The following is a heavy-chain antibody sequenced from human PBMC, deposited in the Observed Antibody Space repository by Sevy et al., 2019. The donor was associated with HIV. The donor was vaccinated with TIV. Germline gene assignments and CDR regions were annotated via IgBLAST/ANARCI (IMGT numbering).Heavy chain of an antibody. CDR1: GFGLNGNA. Sequence: GGSLRLSCAASGFGLNGNAMSWVRQAPGKGLEWVAVIHGGGETTHDGDSVKGRFTISRDSFKNILYLQMDSLRVEDTAVYYCAKDSLGWAFDYWGHGTLVTVSS. J-gene: IGHJ4*01. V-gene: IGHV3-23*01. CDR3: AKDSLGWAFDY. CDR2: IHGGGETT. D-gene: IGHD2-15*01.